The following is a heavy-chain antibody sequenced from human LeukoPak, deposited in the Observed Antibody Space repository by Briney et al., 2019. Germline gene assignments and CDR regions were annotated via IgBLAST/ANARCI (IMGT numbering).Heavy chain of an antibody. CDR1: GFTFSSYV. J-gene: IGHJ4*02. CDR3: VREERYYFDY. Sequence: PGGSLRLSCGASGFTFSSYVMHWVRQAPGKGLEWVAVISYDGSNKYYADSVKGRFTISRDNSKNTLYLQMGSLRAEDMAVYYCVREERYYFDYWGQGTLVTVSS. CDR2: ISYDGSNK. V-gene: IGHV3-30*14.